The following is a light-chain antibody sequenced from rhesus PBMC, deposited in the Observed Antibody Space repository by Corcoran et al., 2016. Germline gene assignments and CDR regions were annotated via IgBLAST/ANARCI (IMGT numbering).Light chain of an antibody. V-gene: IGLV2-32*02. CDR1: YNDIGGYDY. CDR3: SSYAGSNTDV. J-gene: IGLJ6*01. CDR2: EVN. Sequence: QAALTQLRSVSGSPGQSVTISCSGSYNDIGGYDYVSWYLQHPGTAPKLLIYEVNKRPSGVSDRFSGSKSGTTASLTISGLQAEDEADYYCSSYAGSNTDVFGSGTTLTVL.